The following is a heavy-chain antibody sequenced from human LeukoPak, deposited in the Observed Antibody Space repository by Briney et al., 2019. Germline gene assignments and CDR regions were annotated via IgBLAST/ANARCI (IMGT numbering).Heavy chain of an antibody. J-gene: IGHJ4*02. D-gene: IGHD3-9*01. V-gene: IGHV4-39*01. CDR2: IYYSGST. Sequence: SETLSLTCTVSGGSISSSSYYWGWIRQPPGKGLEWIGIIYYSGSTYYNPSLKSRVSISVDTSKNQFSLKLSSVTAADTAVYYCARPRNDILTGYYSFDYWGQGTLVTVSS. CDR3: ARPRNDILTGYYSFDY. CDR1: GGSISSSSYY.